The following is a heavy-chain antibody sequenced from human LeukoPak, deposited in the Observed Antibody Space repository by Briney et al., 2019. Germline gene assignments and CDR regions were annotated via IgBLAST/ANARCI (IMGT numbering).Heavy chain of an antibody. D-gene: IGHD5-24*01. CDR2: IASSGRNT. CDR3: AKDIQLSA. V-gene: IGHV3-23*01. J-gene: IGHJ3*01. Sequence: GGSLRLSCAASGFNFNDAAMTWVRQAPGKGLEWVSLIASSGRNTYYTDSVRGRFTISRDNSKKTLSLQMNSLRVEDTAIYYCAKDIQLSAWDLGTMVTVSS. CDR1: GFNFNDAA.